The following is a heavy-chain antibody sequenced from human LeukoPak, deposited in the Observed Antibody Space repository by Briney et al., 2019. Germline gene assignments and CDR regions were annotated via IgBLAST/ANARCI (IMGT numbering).Heavy chain of an antibody. CDR2: IIPIFGTA. V-gene: IGHV1-69*05. J-gene: IGHJ4*02. CDR1: GGTFSSYT. CDR3: ARAELERSGYYYDY. Sequence: SVKVSCKASGGTFSSYTISWVRQASGQGLEWMGGIIPIFGTANYAQKFQGRVTITTDESTSTAYMELSSLRSEDTAVYYCARAELERSGYYYDYWGQGTLVTVSS. D-gene: IGHD1-1*01.